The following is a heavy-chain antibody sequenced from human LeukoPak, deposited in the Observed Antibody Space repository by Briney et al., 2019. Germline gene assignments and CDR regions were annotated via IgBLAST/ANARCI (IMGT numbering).Heavy chain of an antibody. J-gene: IGHJ3*02. Sequence: GGSLRLSCAASGFTFSSYAMHWVRQAPGKGLEWVAVISYDGSNKYYADSVKGRFTISRDNAKNSLYLQMNSLRAEDTAVYYCARDEGSGAFDIWGQGTMVTVSS. CDR1: GFTFSSYA. CDR3: ARDEGSGAFDI. CDR2: ISYDGSNK. V-gene: IGHV3-30-3*01.